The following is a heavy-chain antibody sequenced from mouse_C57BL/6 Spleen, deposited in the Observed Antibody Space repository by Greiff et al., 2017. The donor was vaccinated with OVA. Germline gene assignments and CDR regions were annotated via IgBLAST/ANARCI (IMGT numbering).Heavy chain of an antibody. CDR3: ARGCYGNRGDAMDY. Sequence: QVQLQQPGPELVKPGASVKLSCKASGYTFTSYWMHWVKQRPGQGLEWIGNINPSNGGTNYNEKFKSKATLTVDKSSSTAYMQLSSLTSEDSAVYYYARGCYGNRGDAMDYWGQGTSVTVSS. D-gene: IGHD2-1*01. CDR2: INPSNGGT. V-gene: IGHV1-53*01. J-gene: IGHJ4*01. CDR1: GYTFTSYW.